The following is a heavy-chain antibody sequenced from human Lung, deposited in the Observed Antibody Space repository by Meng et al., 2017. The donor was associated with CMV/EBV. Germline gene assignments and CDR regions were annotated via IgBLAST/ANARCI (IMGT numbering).Heavy chain of an antibody. V-gene: IGHV3-21*01. J-gene: IGHJ6*02. D-gene: IGHD5/OR15-5a*01. Sequence: GGSLRPXXAVSGSMFSDYSMNWVRQAPGKGLEWVSSTSNGGAYIYYAISVKGRFTISRHNAQNSLYQQMNSLSAKDTAVYYCARDVSPRSSVYCAIYYYYALDFWGQGXTVTVSS. CDR2: TSNGGAYI. CDR3: ARDVSPRSSVYCAIYYYYALDF. CDR1: GSMFSDYS.